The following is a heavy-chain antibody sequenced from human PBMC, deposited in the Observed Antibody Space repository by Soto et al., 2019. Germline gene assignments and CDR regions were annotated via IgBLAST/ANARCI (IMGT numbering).Heavy chain of an antibody. CDR1: GFTFRTYW. V-gene: IGHV3-7*05. Sequence: EVQLVESGGGLVQPGGSLRLSCAASGFTFRTYWLSWVRQVPGKGLEWVANINLDGSEKDYVDSVKGRFTISRDNARNSLYLQMSSLRAEDTALYYCARDGSTSWDSDGYYGMDVWGQGTTVTVSS. CDR3: ARDGSTSWDSDGYYGMDV. D-gene: IGHD5-18*01. CDR2: INLDGSEK. J-gene: IGHJ6*02.